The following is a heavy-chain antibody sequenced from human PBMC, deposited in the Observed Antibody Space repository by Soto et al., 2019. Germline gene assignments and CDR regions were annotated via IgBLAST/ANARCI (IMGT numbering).Heavy chain of an antibody. D-gene: IGHD1-1*01. CDR2: INAGNGNT. CDR3: ARDPRMNVPNSYYYGMDV. CDR1: GYTFTSYA. J-gene: IGHJ6*02. Sequence: QVQLVQSGAEEKKPGASVKVSCKASGYTFTSYAMHWVRQAPGQRLEWMGWINAGNGNTKYSQKFQGRVTITRDTSASTAYMELRSLRSEDTAVYYCARDPRMNVPNSYYYGMDVWGQGTTVTVSS. V-gene: IGHV1-3*05.